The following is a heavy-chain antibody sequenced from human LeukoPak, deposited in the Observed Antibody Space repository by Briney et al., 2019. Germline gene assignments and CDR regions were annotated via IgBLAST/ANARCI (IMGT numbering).Heavy chain of an antibody. D-gene: IGHD3-3*01. CDR1: GFTVSSNY. CDR2: ISGSGGST. V-gene: IGHV3-23*01. Sequence: GGSLRLSCAASGFTVSSNYMSWVRQAPGKGLEWVSAISGSGGSTYYADSVKGRFTISRDNSKNTLYLQMNSLRAEDTAVYYCAKVSTYDFWSGYSLGYFDYWGQGTLVTVSS. J-gene: IGHJ4*02. CDR3: AKVSTYDFWSGYSLGYFDY.